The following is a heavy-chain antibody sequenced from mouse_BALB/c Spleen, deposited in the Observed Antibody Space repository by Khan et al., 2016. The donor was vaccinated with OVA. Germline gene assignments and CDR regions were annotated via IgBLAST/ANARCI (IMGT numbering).Heavy chain of an antibody. V-gene: IGHV3-2*02. CDR1: GYSITTDYA. CDR3: ARVYGGDFDY. D-gene: IGHD1-1*01. J-gene: IGHJ2*01. CDR2: ISYSGNT. Sequence: VQLKESGPGLVKPSQSLSLTCTVTGYSITTDYAWNWIRQFPGNKLEWMGFISYSGNTKYNPSLKSRISIIRDTSKNQFFLQLKSVTTEDTARYLCARVYGGDFDYWGQGTTLTVSS.